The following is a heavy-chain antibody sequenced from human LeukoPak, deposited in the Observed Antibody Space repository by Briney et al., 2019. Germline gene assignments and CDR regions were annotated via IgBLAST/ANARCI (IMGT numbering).Heavy chain of an antibody. J-gene: IGHJ5*02. CDR1: GFTFSSYW. V-gene: IGHV3-7*01. CDR3: AREDFDSWTGYFRFRGATWFDP. Sequence: GGPLRLSCAASGFTFSSYWMSWVRQAPGKGLEWVANMKQDGSEKYYVDFVKGRFTISRDNAKNSLYLQMNSLRAEDTAVYYCAREDFDSWTGYFRFRGATWFDPWGQGTLVTVSS. CDR2: MKQDGSEK. D-gene: IGHD3/OR15-3a*01.